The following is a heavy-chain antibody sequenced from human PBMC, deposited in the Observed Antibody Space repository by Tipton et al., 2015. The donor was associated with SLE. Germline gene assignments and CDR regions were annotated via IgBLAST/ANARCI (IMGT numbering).Heavy chain of an antibody. CDR2: INHSGST. V-gene: IGHV4-34*01. J-gene: IGHJ6*02. CDR3: AGPGRDYGMDV. Sequence: TLSLTCAVYGGSFSGYYWSWIRQPPGKGLEWIGEINHSGSTNYNPSLKSRVTMSVDTSKNQFSLKLSSVTAADTAVYYCAGPGRDYGMDVWGQGTTVTVSS. CDR1: GGSFSGYY.